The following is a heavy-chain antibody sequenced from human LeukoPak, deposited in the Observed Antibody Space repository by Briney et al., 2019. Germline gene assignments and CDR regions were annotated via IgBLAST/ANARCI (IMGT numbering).Heavy chain of an antibody. D-gene: IGHD1-26*01. V-gene: IGHV1-18*01. CDR2: ISAYNGNT. Sequence: ASVKVSCKASGYTFTSYGISWVRQAPGQGLEWMGWISAYNGNTNYAQKLQGRVTMTTDTSTSTAYMELRSLRSDDTAVYYCARDTVGATRRGFFDYWDQGTLVTVSS. CDR3: ARDTVGATRRGFFDY. CDR1: GYTFTSYG. J-gene: IGHJ4*02.